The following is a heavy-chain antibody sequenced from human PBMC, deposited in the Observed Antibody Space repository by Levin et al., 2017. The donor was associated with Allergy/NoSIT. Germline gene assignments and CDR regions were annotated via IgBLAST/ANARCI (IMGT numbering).Heavy chain of an antibody. J-gene: IGHJ4*02. CDR1: GGSISSGGYY. CDR3: ARADFDYYGSGSFLGYCDY. D-gene: IGHD3-10*01. CDR2: IYYSGST. V-gene: IGHV4-31*03. Sequence: LRLSCTVSGGSISSGGYYWSWIRQHPGTGLEWIGYIYYSGSTYYNPSLKSRVTISVDTSKNQFSLKLSSVTAADTAVYYCARADFDYYGSGSFLGYCDYWGQGTLVTVSS.